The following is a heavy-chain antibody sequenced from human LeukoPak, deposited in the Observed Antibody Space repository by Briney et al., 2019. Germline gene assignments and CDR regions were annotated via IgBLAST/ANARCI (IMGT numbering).Heavy chain of an antibody. Sequence: GASVKVSCKASGYTFTGYYMHWVRQAPGQGLEWMGWINPNSGGTNYAQKFQGRVTMTRDTSITTAYMELSSLRSDDTAVYYCAIKFVVPAALDYWGPGTVVTVSS. CDR2: INPNSGGT. CDR1: GYTFTGYY. D-gene: IGHD2-2*01. J-gene: IGHJ4*02. CDR3: AIKFVVPAALDY. V-gene: IGHV1-2*02.